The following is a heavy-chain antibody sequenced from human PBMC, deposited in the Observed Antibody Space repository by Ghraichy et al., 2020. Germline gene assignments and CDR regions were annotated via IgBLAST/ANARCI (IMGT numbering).Heavy chain of an antibody. V-gene: IGHV3-74*01. CDR1: GFTFSSYW. CDR2: IKSDGTYT. Sequence: GGSLRLSCVASGFTFSSYWMHWVRQVPGKGLEWVSRIKSDGTYTSYADSVTGRFTISRDNAKNMLNLQMNGLRTEDTAVYYCAREGEAYTTDFDYWGQGTLVTVSS. J-gene: IGHJ4*02. D-gene: IGHD1-14*01. CDR3: AREGEAYTTDFDY.